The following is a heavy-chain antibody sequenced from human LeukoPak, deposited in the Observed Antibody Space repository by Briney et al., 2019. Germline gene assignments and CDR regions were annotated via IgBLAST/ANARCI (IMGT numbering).Heavy chain of an antibody. D-gene: IGHD3-10*01. Sequence: ASVKVSCKASGGTFSSYAISWVRQAPGQGLEWMGGIIPIFGTANYAQKFQGRVTITADESTSTAYMELSSLRSEDTAVYYCAKGKNTGSYLSHVDYWGQGTLVTVSS. CDR3: AKGKNTGSYLSHVDY. CDR1: GGTFSSYA. V-gene: IGHV1-69*13. J-gene: IGHJ4*02. CDR2: IIPIFGTA.